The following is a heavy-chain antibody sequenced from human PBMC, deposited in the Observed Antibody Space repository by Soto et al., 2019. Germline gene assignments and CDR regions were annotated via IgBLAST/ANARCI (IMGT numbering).Heavy chain of an antibody. J-gene: IGHJ6*02. Sequence: PGGSLRLSCAASGFTFSNAWMNWVRQAPGKGLEWVAVISYDGSNKYYADSVKGRFTISRDNSKNTLYLQMNSLRAEDTAVYYCARGEGVAAAVGGMDVWGQGTTVTVSS. CDR2: ISYDGSNK. CDR3: ARGEGVAAAVGGMDV. D-gene: IGHD6-13*01. V-gene: IGHV3-30-3*01. CDR1: GFTFSNAW.